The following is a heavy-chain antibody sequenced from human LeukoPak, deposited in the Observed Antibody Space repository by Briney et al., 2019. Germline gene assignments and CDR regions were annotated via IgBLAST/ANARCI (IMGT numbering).Heavy chain of an antibody. CDR3: ARVGYSSSWFAFSLVDY. Sequence: ASVKVSCKASGYSFSSYDINWVRQAPGQGLEWMGLMKPNSGNTDSAQKFQGRVTMTRNTSISTAYMELSSLRSEDTAVYYCARVGYSSSWFAFSLVDYWGQGTLVTVSS. V-gene: IGHV1-8*01. CDR1: GYSFSSYD. J-gene: IGHJ4*02. D-gene: IGHD6-13*01. CDR2: MKPNSGNT.